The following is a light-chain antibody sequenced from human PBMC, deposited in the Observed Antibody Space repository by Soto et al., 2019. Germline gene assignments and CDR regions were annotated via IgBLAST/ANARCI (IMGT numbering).Light chain of an antibody. CDR1: QSLRTW. V-gene: IGKV1-5*03. CDR3: LPYNTDPWT. CDR2: KVS. J-gene: IGKJ1*01. Sequence: DIQMTQSPSTLSASIGDRVTITCRPSQSLRTWLAWFQQKPGEAPKGLIYKVSYLESGVPPRFDGSGSETEITLTIHGLHPDYFVTFYCLPYNTDPWTFCQGTKVEIK.